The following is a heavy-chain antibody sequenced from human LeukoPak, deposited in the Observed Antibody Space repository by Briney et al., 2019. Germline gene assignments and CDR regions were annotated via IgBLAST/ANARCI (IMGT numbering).Heavy chain of an antibody. Sequence: SGTLSLTCAVSGGSISSTNWWSWVRQPPGKGLEWIGEIYRSGTTNYKPSLKSRVTISLDKSRNHFSLKLTSVTAADTAVYYCARDGYSGSDALWGQGTLVTVSS. V-gene: IGHV4-4*02. D-gene: IGHD5-12*01. CDR3: ARDGYSGSDAL. CDR1: GGSISSTNW. CDR2: IYRSGTT. J-gene: IGHJ4*02.